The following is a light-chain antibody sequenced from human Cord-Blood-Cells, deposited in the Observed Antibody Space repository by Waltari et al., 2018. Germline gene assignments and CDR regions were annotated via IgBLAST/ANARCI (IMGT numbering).Light chain of an antibody. J-gene: IGKJ1*01. CDR3: QQYNSYSPAT. V-gene: IGKV1-5*03. CDR2: KAS. CDR1: QSISSW. Sequence: DIQMTQSPSTLSASVGDRVTITCRASQSISSWLAWYQQKPGKAPKLLIYKASSLESGVPSRFSGNGSGTEFTLTISSLQPDDFATYYCQQYNSYSPATFGQGTKVEIK.